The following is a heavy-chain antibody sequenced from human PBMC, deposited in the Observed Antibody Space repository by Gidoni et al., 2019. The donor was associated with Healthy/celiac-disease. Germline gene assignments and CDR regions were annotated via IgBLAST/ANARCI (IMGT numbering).Heavy chain of an antibody. CDR2: ISYDGSNK. J-gene: IGHJ6*03. V-gene: IGHV3-30*18. CDR3: AKVFRGYSNPSYYYYMDV. D-gene: IGHD4-4*01. CDR1: GFTFSSYG. Sequence: VQLVESGGGVVQPGRSLRLSCAASGFTFSSYGMHWVRQAPGKGLEWVAVISYDGSNKYYADSVKGRFTISRDNSKNTLYLQMNSLRAEDTAVYYCAKVFRGYSNPSYYYYMDVWGKGTTVTVSS.